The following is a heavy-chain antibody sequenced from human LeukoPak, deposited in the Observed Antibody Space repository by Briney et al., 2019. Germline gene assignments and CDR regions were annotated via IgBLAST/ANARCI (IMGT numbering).Heavy chain of an antibody. CDR3: ARDEGRDYYDSSGYPPGYFDY. CDR1: GFTFSSYA. Sequence: GGSLRLSCAASGFTFSSYAMHWVRQPPGKGLEWVAVISYDGSNKYYADSVKGRFTISRDNSKNTLYLQMNSLRAEDTAVYYCARDEGRDYYDSSGYPPGYFDYWGQGTLVTVSS. D-gene: IGHD3-22*01. J-gene: IGHJ4*02. CDR2: ISYDGSNK. V-gene: IGHV3-30-3*01.